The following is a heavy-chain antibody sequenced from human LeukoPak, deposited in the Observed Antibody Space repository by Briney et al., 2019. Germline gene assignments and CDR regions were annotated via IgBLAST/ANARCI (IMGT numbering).Heavy chain of an antibody. CDR2: IYPGDSDT. Sequence: GESLKISCKGSGYTFSNYWIGWVRQMPGKGLEWMGIIYPGDSDTRYSPSFQGRVTISADKSISTAYLQWNSLKASDTAMYYCERVGAHPDYWGQGTLVTVSS. J-gene: IGHJ4*02. CDR3: ERVGAHPDY. V-gene: IGHV5-51*01. D-gene: IGHD1-26*01. CDR1: GYTFSNYW.